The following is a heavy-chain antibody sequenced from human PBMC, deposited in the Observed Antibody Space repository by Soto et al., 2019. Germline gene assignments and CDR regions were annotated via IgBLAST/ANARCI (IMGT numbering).Heavy chain of an antibody. CDR3: ARDAIRGGYYYYGMDV. V-gene: IGHV3-30-3*01. D-gene: IGHD2-15*01. Sequence: GGSLRLSCAASGFPFSSYAMHWVRQAPGKGLEWVAVISYDGSNKYYADSVKGRFTISRDNSKNTLYLQMNSLRAEDTAVYYCARDAIRGGYYYYGMDVWGQGTTVTVSS. CDR1: GFPFSSYA. J-gene: IGHJ6*02. CDR2: ISYDGSNK.